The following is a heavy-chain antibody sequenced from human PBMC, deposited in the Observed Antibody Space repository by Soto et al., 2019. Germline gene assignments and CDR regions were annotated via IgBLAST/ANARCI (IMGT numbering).Heavy chain of an antibody. Sequence: LETLSLSCAFSGYSVTGGGYYWTWLRQPPGKGLEWIGYISYTERTKYNPSLQSRVTISVDTSKNDFSLNLSSVTAADTAVYFCAREWGLLPYYVMNVWGHGTEVPVSS. CDR1: GYSVTGGGYY. CDR2: ISYTERT. V-gene: IGHV4-61*03. CDR3: AREWGLLPYYVMNV. D-gene: IGHD7-27*01. J-gene: IGHJ6*02.